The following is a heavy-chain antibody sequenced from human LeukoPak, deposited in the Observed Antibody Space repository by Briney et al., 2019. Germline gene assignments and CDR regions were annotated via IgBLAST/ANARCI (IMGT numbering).Heavy chain of an antibody. V-gene: IGHV3-23*01. CDR1: GFSFSSYT. J-gene: IGHJ3*02. Sequence: PGGSLRLSCSASGFSFSSYTMTWVRQAPGKGPEWVSIISGGGDTTFYTDSVKGRFTISRDNSKNTLYLQMNSLRAEDTAVYYCARSDAESDAFDIWGQGTMVTVSS. CDR2: ISGGGDTT. D-gene: IGHD5-24*01. CDR3: ARSDAESDAFDI.